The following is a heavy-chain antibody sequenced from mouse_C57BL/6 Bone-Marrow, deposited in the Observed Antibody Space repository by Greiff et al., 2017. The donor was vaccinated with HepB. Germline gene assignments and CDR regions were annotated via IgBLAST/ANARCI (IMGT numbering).Heavy chain of an antibody. J-gene: IGHJ4*01. D-gene: IGHD2-10*01. CDR2: ISYDGSN. CDR1: GYSITSGYY. CDR3: ARAYYDYEAMDY. V-gene: IGHV3-6*01. Sequence: DVHLVESGPGLVKPSQSLSLTCSVTGYSITSGYYWNWIRQFPGNKLEWMGYISYDGSNNYNPSLKNRISITRDTSKNQFFLKLNSVTTEDTATYYCARAYYDYEAMDYWGQGTSVTVSS.